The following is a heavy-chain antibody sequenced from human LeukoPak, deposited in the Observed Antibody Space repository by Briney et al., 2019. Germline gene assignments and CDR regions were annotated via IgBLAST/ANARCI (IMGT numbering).Heavy chain of an antibody. CDR1: GFTFSRYW. D-gene: IGHD5-18*01. CDR3: ASDTVDTALGIDY. V-gene: IGHV3-74*01. J-gene: IGHJ4*02. CDR2: INTDGSST. Sequence: PGGSLRLSCAASGFTFSRYWMHWVRRAPGKGLVWVSRINTDGSSTNYADSVKGRFTISRDNAKNTLYLQMNSLRAEDTAVYYCASDTVDTALGIDYWGQGTLVTVSS.